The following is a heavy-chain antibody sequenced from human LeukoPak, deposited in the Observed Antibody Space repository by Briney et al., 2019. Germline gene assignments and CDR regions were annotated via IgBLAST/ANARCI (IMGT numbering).Heavy chain of an antibody. D-gene: IGHD4-17*01. Sequence: GRSLRLSCAASGFTFSSYAMHWVRQAPGKGLEWVAVISYDGSNKYYADSVKGRFTISRDNSKNTLYLQMNSLRAEDTAVYYCATYGHYRYYGDYFDYWGQGTLVTVSS. J-gene: IGHJ4*02. CDR2: ISYDGSNK. CDR1: GFTFSSYA. CDR3: ATYGHYRYYGDYFDY. V-gene: IGHV3-30*04.